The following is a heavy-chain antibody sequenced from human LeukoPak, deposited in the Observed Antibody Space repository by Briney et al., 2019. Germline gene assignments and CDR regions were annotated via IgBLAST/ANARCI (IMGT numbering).Heavy chain of an antibody. V-gene: IGHV1-24*01. Sequence: GASVKVSCKVSGYTLTGVSMNWVRQAPGKGLEWMGGFDPEEGETVYAQNYQGRVTMTEDTSTDTAYMELSSLRSEDTAVYYCATGGFHMVRGIIGYFDYWGQGTLVTVSS. D-gene: IGHD3-10*01. CDR1: GYTLTGVS. CDR3: ATGGFHMVRGIIGYFDY. J-gene: IGHJ4*02. CDR2: FDPEEGET.